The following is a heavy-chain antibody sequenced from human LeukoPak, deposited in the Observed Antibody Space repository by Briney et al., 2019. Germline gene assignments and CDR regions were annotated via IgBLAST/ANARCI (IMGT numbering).Heavy chain of an antibody. CDR3: ANHLACGSTSCPPFDY. CDR1: GFTFSSYA. V-gene: IGHV3-21*01. J-gene: IGHJ4*02. D-gene: IGHD2-2*01. Sequence: GGSLRLSCAASGFTFSSYAMSWVRQAPGKGLEWVSSISNSGSYIYYADSVKGRFTISRDNAENSLYLQMNSLRAEDTAVYYCANHLACGSTSCPPFDYWGQGTLVTVSS. CDR2: ISNSGSYI.